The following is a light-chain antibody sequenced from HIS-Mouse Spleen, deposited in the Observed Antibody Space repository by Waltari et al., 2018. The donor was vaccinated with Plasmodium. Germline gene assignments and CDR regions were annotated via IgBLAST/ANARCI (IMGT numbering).Light chain of an antibody. Sequence: EIVMTQSPATLSVSPGARATLSCRASQSVSSKLAWYQQKPGQAPRLSIYGASTRATGIPARFSGSGSGTEFTLTISSLQSEDFAVYYCQQYNNWSFTFGPGTKVDIK. J-gene: IGKJ3*01. CDR3: QQYNNWSFT. CDR2: GAS. CDR1: QSVSSK. V-gene: IGKV3-15*01.